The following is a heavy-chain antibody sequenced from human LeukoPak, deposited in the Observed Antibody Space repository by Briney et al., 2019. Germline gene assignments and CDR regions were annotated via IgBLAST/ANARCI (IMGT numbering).Heavy chain of an antibody. CDR2: ISGSGGST. D-gene: IGHD3-3*01. Sequence: GGSLRLSCAASGFTFSSYAMSWVRQAPGKGLEWVSAISGSGGSTYYADSVKGRFTISRDNSKNTLYLQMNSLRAEDTAVYYYAKGPYYDFWSGSYYFDYWGQGTLVTVSS. J-gene: IGHJ4*02. CDR3: AKGPYYDFWSGSYYFDY. CDR1: GFTFSSYA. V-gene: IGHV3-23*01.